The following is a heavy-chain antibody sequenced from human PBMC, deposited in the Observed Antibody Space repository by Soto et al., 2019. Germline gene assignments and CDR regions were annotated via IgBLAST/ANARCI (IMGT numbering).Heavy chain of an antibody. Sequence: ASVKVSCKASGYTLTELSMHWVRQAPGKGLEWMGGFDPEDGETIYAQKFQGRVTMTEDTSTDTAYMELSSLRSEDTAVYYCATETDSGWYSYFDYWGQGTLVTVSS. CDR2: FDPEDGET. CDR3: ATETDSGWYSYFDY. D-gene: IGHD6-19*01. V-gene: IGHV1-24*01. J-gene: IGHJ4*02. CDR1: GYTLTELS.